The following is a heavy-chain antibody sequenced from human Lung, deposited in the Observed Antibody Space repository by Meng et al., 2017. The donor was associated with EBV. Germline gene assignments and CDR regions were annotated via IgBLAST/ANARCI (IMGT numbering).Heavy chain of an antibody. D-gene: IGHD6-6*01. CDR3: AREYSSSSGLPGP. Sequence: QLAESAPELCKPSQTLYLTCTGPVGSSRVGDYYCGWIRQPPGQGLEWIGYIYDSGSTSYNPSLMSRVTISVDTSRNQFSLKLTSVTAADTAVYYCAREYSSSSGLPGPWGQGTLVTVSS. V-gene: IGHV4-30-4*08. CDR1: VGSSRVGDYY. J-gene: IGHJ5*02. CDR2: IYDSGST.